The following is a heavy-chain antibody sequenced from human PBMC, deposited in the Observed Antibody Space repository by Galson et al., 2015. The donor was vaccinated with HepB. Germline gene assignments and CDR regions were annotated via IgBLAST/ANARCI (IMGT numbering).Heavy chain of an antibody. CDR2: IGGSGITT. Sequence: SLRLSCAASGFIFSSSAMSWVRQAPGKGLEWVSGIGGSGITTYYADSVKGRFTISRDNSKNTLYLQMNSLRAEDPAVYYCARPKWATVIAFDIWGQGTMATVSS. D-gene: IGHD4-17*01. V-gene: IGHV3-23*01. CDR1: GFIFSSSA. CDR3: ARPKWATVIAFDI. J-gene: IGHJ3*02.